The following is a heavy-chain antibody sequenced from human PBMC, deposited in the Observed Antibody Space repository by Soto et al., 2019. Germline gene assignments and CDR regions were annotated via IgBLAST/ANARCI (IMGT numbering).Heavy chain of an antibody. CDR3: AKDLGGLLNSVVRLPGHSSGWFVPCPDY. CDR2: ISYDGSNK. Sequence: PGGSLRLSCAASGFTFSSYGMHWVRQAPGKGLEWVAVISYDGSNKYYADSVKGRFTISRDNSKNTLYLQMNSLRAEDTAVYYCAKDLGGLLNSVVRLPGHSSGWFVPCPDYWGQGTLVTVSS. CDR1: GFTFSSYG. D-gene: IGHD6-19*01. V-gene: IGHV3-30*18. J-gene: IGHJ4*02.